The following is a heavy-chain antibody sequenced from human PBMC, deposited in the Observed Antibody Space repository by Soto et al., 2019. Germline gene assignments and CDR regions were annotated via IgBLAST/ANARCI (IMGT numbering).Heavy chain of an antibody. CDR3: AKDPKGHYYGLGD. D-gene: IGHD3-10*01. V-gene: IGHV3-23*01. CDR1: GFTFSSYA. J-gene: IGHJ2*01. CDR2: ISGSGGST. Sequence: EVQLLESGGGLVQPGGSLRLSCAASGFTFSSYAMSWVRQAPGKGLEWVSAISGSGGSTYYADSVKGRFTISRDNSKNTLYLQINSLRAEDTAVYYCAKDPKGHYYGLGDWGRGTLVTVSS.